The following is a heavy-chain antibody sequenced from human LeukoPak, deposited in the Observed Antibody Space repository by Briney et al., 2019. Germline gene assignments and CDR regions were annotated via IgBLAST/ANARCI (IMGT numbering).Heavy chain of an antibody. CDR2: INPSGDST. CDR3: ARSAAITMIVVEGVAFDI. Sequence: ASVKVSCKASGYTFTSYYMHWVRQAPGEGLEWMGIINPSGDSTTYAQKFQGRVTMTRDTSTSTVYMGLSSLRSEDTAVYYCARSAAITMIVVEGVAFDIWGQGTMFTVSS. D-gene: IGHD3-22*01. CDR1: GYTFTSYY. J-gene: IGHJ3*02. V-gene: IGHV1-46*01.